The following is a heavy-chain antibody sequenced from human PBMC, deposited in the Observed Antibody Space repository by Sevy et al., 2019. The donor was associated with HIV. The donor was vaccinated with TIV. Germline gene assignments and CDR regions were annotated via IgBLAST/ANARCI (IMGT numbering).Heavy chain of an antibody. J-gene: IGHJ4*02. CDR1: GFTFNTYA. Sequence: GGSLRLSCEASGFTFNTYAMNWVRQAPGKGLEWVSGISNGGERTDYTDSVKGRVTISRDNFKNTLFLQLNSLRADDTAVYYCAKSLYDSTGYYPVFDYRGQGTPVTVSS. CDR3: AKSLYDSTGYYPVFDY. D-gene: IGHD3-22*01. CDR2: ISNGGERT. V-gene: IGHV3-23*01.